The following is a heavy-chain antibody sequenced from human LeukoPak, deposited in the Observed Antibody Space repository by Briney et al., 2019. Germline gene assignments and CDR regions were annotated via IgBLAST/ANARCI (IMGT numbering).Heavy chain of an antibody. CDR2: ISAYNGNT. CDR1: GYTFTSYG. V-gene: IGHV1-18*01. J-gene: IGHJ4*02. Sequence: GASVKLSCKAFGYTFTSYGISWVRQAPGQGLEWMGWISAYNGNTNYAKKFHGRVTMTTDTSTSTAYMELRSLRSDDTAVYYCARNVVGDCSSTSCYTDYWGQGTLVTVSS. CDR3: ARNVVGDCSSTSCYTDY. D-gene: IGHD2-2*02.